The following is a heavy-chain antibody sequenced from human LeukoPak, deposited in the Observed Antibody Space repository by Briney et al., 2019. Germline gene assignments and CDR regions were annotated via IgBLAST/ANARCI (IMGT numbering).Heavy chain of an antibody. Sequence: SETLSLTCTVSGGSISSYYWSWIRQPPGKGLEWIGRIYTSGSTNYNPSLKSRVTMSVDTYKNQFSLKLSSVTAADTAVYYCAREDSSSYYELDYWGQGTLVTVSS. CDR1: GGSISSYY. CDR2: IYTSGST. CDR3: AREDSSSYYELDY. J-gene: IGHJ4*02. D-gene: IGHD3-22*01. V-gene: IGHV4-4*07.